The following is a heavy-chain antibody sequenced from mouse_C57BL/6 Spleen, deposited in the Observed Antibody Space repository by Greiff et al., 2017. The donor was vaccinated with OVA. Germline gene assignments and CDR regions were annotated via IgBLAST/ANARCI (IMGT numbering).Heavy chain of an antibody. CDR1: GFTFSSYT. V-gene: IGHV5-9*01. CDR2: ISGGGGNN. Sequence: EVKLVESGGGLVKPGGSLKLSCAASGFTFSSYTMSWVRQTPEKRLEWVATISGGGGNNSYPDSVKGRFTISRDKAKNTLYRQMSSLRSEDTALYYCARRNWAYYYAMDYWGQGTSVTVST. D-gene: IGHD4-1*01. J-gene: IGHJ4*01. CDR3: ARRNWAYYYAMDY.